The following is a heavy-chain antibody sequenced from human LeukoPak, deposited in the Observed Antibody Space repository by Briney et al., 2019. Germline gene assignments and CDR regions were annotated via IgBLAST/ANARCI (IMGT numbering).Heavy chain of an antibody. V-gene: IGHV3-43*01. J-gene: IGHJ4*02. Sequence: GGSLRLSCAASGFNFDDYPIHWVRQAPGKGLEWVSLISWDGGSTSYADSVKGRFTVSRDNSKNSLSLQMNSLRAEDTALYYCASVSGRYSAFDSWGQGALVTASS. CDR1: GFNFDDYP. D-gene: IGHD6-19*01. CDR2: ISWDGGST. CDR3: ASVSGRYSAFDS.